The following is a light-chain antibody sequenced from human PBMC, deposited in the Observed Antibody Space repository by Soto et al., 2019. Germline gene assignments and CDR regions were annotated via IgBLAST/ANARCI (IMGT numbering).Light chain of an antibody. J-gene: IGKJ2*01. CDR2: GAS. Sequence: EIMMTQSPGTVSVSPGERATLSCRASQSVGYDIAWYQQRPGQAPRLLIYGASTRATGIPARFSGSGSGTEFTLTISSLQPEDFAVYYCQQYNNWPPMYTFGQGTKLQIQ. CDR1: QSVGYD. V-gene: IGKV3-15*01. CDR3: QQYNNWPPMYT.